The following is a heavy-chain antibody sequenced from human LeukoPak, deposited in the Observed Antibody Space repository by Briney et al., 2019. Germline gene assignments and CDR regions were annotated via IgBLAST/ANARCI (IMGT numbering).Heavy chain of an antibody. CDR1: GGSVSSGSYY. J-gene: IGHJ5*02. V-gene: IGHV4-39*01. CDR2: VYYSGTT. D-gene: IGHD3-3*01. Sequence: SETLSLTCNVSGGSVSSGSYYWSWLRQPPGQGLEWIGSVYYSGTTYYKSSLKSRLTLSVDTSNNQFSLKLRSVNATDTAVYYCARRLKFYDFWSAPGWFDPWGQGTLVTVSS. CDR3: ARRLKFYDFWSAPGWFDP.